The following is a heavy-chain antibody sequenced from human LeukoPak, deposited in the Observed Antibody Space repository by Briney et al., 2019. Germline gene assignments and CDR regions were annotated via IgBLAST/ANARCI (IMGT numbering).Heavy chain of an antibody. J-gene: IGHJ5*02. D-gene: IGHD3-16*01. CDR2: ISAYKGNT. CDR1: GYTLISYG. CDR3: ARVRGRSNWFDP. Sequence: VASVKVSCKASGYTLISYGISWVRQAPGQGLERMGWISAYKGNTKYAQKFQGRVTMTTDTSTSTAYMELRSLRSDDTAVYYCARVRGRSNWFDPWGQGTLVTVSS. V-gene: IGHV1-18*04.